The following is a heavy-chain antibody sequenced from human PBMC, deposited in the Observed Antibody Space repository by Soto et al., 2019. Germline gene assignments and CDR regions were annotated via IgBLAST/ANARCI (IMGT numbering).Heavy chain of an antibody. J-gene: IGHJ4*02. D-gene: IGHD3-10*01. CDR1: EYSFSIFW. CDR2: IDPSNSYV. V-gene: IGHV5-10-1*04. Sequence: GESLKISCQAFEYSFSIFWISWVRQLPGKGLEWMGRIDPSNSYVAYSPSFQGQVTISVDRSARTAFLHWSSLKASDSATYYCARHQAGSGNANFDFWGQGSQVTVSS. CDR3: ARHQAGSGNANFDF.